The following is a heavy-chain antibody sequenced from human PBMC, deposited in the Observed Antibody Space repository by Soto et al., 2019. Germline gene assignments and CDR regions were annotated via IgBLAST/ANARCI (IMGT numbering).Heavy chain of an antibody. CDR2: ISYDGSNK. V-gene: IGHV3-30-3*01. J-gene: IGHJ4*02. CDR3: ARVPADNLYCSGGSCSVN. D-gene: IGHD2-15*01. CDR1: GFTFSSYA. Sequence: ESGGGVVQPGRSLRLSCAASGFTFSSYAMHWVRQAPGKGLEWVAVISYDGSNKYYADSVKGRFTISRDNSKNTLYLQMNSLRAEDTAVYYCARVPADNLYCSGGSCSVNWGQGTLVTVSS.